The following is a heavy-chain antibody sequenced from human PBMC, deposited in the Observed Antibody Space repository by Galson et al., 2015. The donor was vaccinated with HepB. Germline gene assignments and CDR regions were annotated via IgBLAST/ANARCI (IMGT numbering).Heavy chain of an antibody. Sequence: SVKVSCKASGYTFTSYGIGWVRQAPGQGLEWMGWISAYNGNTNYAQKLQGRVTMTTDTSTSTAYMELRSLRSDDTAVYYCARAEVYDSGSPVSQSPWGQGTLVTVSS. CDR2: ISAYNGNT. D-gene: IGHD3-10*01. V-gene: IGHV1-18*01. CDR3: ARAEVYDSGSPVSQSP. CDR1: GYTFTSYG. J-gene: IGHJ5*02.